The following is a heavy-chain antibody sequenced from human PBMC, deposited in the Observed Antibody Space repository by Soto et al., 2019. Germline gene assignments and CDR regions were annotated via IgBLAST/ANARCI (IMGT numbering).Heavy chain of an antibody. CDR1: GGTFSSYA. CDR3: ARSQGSSTSLEIYYYYYYGMDV. D-gene: IGHD2-2*01. J-gene: IGHJ6*02. CDR2: IIPIPGPA. Sequence: QVQLVQSGAEVKKPGSSVKVSCKASGGTFSSYAISWVRQAPGQGLEWMGGIIPIPGPANYAQKFQGRVTIPADESTSTAYMELSSLRSEDTAVYYCARSQGSSTSLEIYYYYYYGMDVWGQGTTVTVSS. V-gene: IGHV1-69*01.